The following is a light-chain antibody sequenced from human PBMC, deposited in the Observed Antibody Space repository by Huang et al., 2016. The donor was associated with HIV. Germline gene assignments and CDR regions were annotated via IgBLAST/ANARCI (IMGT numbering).Light chain of an antibody. CDR1: ENIRRD. CDR3: QGSLSIPHT. Sequence: DIQMTQSPSSLSASVGDRVTITCRASENIRRDLNWYQQKPGKPPKLLIHSASTLQSWVPSRFSGSGSGTDFTLTITSLQPEDFATYYCQGSLSIPHTFGQGTNLEIK. J-gene: IGKJ2*01. V-gene: IGKV1-39*01. CDR2: SAS.